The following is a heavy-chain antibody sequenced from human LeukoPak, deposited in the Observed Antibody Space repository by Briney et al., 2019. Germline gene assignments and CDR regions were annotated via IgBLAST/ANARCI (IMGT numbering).Heavy chain of an antibody. D-gene: IGHD6-13*01. J-gene: IGHJ3*02. V-gene: IGHV4-59*01. Sequence: SETLSLTCTVSVISINGYHWSWIRQPPGKGLEWIRYVSHSGDTNYNPSLKSRVTISMDRSKNQFSLKLSSVTAADTAVYYCATNAAAAPDETLDIWGQGTLVTVSS. CDR3: ATNAAAAPDETLDI. CDR2: VSHSGDT. CDR1: VISINGYH.